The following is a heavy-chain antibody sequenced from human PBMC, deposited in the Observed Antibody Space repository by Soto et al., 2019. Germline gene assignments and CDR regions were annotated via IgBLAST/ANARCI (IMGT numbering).Heavy chain of an antibody. J-gene: IGHJ4*02. CDR3: TRGVVAATPSYYFDY. Sequence: EVQLVESGGGLVQPGRSLRLSCTASGFTFGDYAMSWVRQAPGKGLEWVGFIGSKAYGGTTEYAASVKGRFTISRDDSKSIAYLQMNSLKTEDTAVYYCTRGVVAATPSYYFDYWGQGTLVTVSS. CDR2: IGSKAYGGTT. D-gene: IGHD2-15*01. V-gene: IGHV3-49*04. CDR1: GFTFGDYA.